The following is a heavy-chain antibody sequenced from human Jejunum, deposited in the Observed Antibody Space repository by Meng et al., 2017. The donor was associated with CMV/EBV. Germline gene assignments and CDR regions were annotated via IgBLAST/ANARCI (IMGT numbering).Heavy chain of an antibody. Sequence: VRQAPGKGLEWVALIRYDGSNKYYADSVKGRFPISRDNSKSPLYLQMNSLRAEDTAVYYCAKDLVYCSSTSCYAPPPYYNYYGMDVWGQGTTVTVSS. V-gene: IGHV3-30*02. CDR2: IRYDGSNK. CDR3: AKDLVYCSSTSCYAPPPYYNYYGMDV. J-gene: IGHJ6*02. D-gene: IGHD2-2*01.